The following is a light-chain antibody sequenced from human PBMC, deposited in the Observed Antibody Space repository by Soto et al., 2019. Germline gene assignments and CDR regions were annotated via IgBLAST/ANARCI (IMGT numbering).Light chain of an antibody. CDR1: QSFSVN. J-gene: IGKJ1*01. CDR3: QQYGSASWT. V-gene: IGKV3-20*01. CDR2: CXF. Sequence: EVVLTQSPGTLSLSTGERATVSXRASQSFSVNFAWYQQEPGXAPRXXXACXFNMATGSPDRFSGSGSGTYFTLTISRLDPEDFAVYYCQQYGSASWTFGQGTKVDIK.